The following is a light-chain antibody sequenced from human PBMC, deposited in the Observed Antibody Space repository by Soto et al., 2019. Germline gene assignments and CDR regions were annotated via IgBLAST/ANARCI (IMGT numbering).Light chain of an antibody. CDR1: QSLLHSNGYNY. CDR3: MQALQTWT. CDR2: LGS. J-gene: IGKJ1*01. V-gene: IGKV2-28*01. Sequence: DIVMTQSPLSLPVTPGEPASISCRSSQSLLHSNGYNYLDWYLQKPGQSPQLLIYLGSNRASGVPERFSGSGSCTNFTLKISRVEAEDVGVYYCMQALQTWTFGQGTKVEIK.